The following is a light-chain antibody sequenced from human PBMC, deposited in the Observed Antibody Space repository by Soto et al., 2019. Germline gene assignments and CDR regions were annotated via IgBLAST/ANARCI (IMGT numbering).Light chain of an antibody. CDR1: SSDVGGYNY. Sequence: QSALTQAASVSGSPGQSITISCTGTSSDVGGYNYLSWYQQHPGKAPKLMIYEVSDRPSGVSNRFSGSKSGNTASLTISGLQAEDEADYYCSSYSSSSTLVFGTGTKVTVL. CDR3: SSYSSSSTLV. CDR2: EVS. J-gene: IGLJ1*01. V-gene: IGLV2-14*01.